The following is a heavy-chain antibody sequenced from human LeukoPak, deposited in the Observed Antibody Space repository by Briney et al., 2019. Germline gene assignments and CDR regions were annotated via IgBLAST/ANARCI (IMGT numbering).Heavy chain of an antibody. J-gene: IGHJ4*02. CDR2: IRSSSSTI. CDR3: ARDLCSGGSCYSEGFDY. D-gene: IGHD2-15*01. CDR1: GFTFSSYS. V-gene: IGHV3-48*02. Sequence: GGSLRLSCAASGFTFSSYSMNWVRQAPGKGLEWVSYIRSSSSTIYYADSVKGRFTISRDNAKNSLYLQMNSLRDEDTAVYYCARDLCSGGSCYSEGFDYWGQGTLVTVSS.